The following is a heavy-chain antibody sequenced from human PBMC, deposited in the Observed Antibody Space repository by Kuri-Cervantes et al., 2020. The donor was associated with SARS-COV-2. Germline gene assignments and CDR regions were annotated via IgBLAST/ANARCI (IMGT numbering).Heavy chain of an antibody. CDR3: ASGGPYYDFWSGLTYYYYYGMDV. D-gene: IGHD3-3*01. Sequence: GGSLRLSCAASGFTFSSYWMHWVRQAPGKGLVWVSRINSDGSSTSYADSVKGRFTITIDNAKNTLYLQMNSLRAEDTAVYYCASGGPYYDFWSGLTYYYYYGMDVWGQGTTVTVSS. CDR2: INSDGSST. V-gene: IGHV3-74*01. CDR1: GFTFSSYW. J-gene: IGHJ6*02.